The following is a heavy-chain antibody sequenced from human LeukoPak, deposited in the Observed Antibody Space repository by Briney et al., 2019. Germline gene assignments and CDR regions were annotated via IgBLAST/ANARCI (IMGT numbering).Heavy chain of an antibody. CDR3: AKVPNWNYLWFDP. CDR2: IFPSGGEI. V-gene: IGHV3-23*01. Sequence: PGGSLRLSCEASGFTFSTFAMIWVRQPPGKGLEWVSSIFPSGGEIHYADSVRGRFTISRDNSKSTLSLQMNSLRAEDTAVYYCAKVPNWNYLWFDPWGQGTLVTVSS. CDR1: GFTFSTFA. J-gene: IGHJ5*02. D-gene: IGHD1-7*01.